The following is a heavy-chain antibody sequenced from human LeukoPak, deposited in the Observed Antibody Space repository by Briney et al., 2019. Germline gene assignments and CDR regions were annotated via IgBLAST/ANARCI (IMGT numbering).Heavy chain of an antibody. CDR2: IYYSGST. CDR3: ARERNYDSSGYYYFDY. D-gene: IGHD3-22*01. CDR1: GGSISSGDYY. J-gene: IGHJ4*02. V-gene: IGHV4-30-4*01. Sequence: PSETLSLTCTVSGGSISSGDYYWSWIRQPPGKGLEWIGYIYYSGSTYYNTSLKSRVTISVDTSKNQFSLKLSSVTAADTAVYYCARERNYDSSGYYYFDYWGQGTLVTVSS.